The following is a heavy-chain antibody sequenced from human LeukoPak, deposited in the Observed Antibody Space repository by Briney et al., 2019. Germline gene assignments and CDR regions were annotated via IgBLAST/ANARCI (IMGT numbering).Heavy chain of an antibody. J-gene: IGHJ4*02. CDR1: GFTFSSYA. D-gene: IGHD6-13*01. CDR3: AKGRLARAAAVDY. V-gene: IGHV3-23*01. CDR2: ISGSGGST. Sequence: GGSLRLSCVASGFTFSSYAMSWVRQAPGKGLEWVSAISGSGGSTYYADSVKGRFTTSRDNSKSTLYLQMNSLRAEDTAVYYCAKGRLARAAAVDYWGQGTLVTVSS.